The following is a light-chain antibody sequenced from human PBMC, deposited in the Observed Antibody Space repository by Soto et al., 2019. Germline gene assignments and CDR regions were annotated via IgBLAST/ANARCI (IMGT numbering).Light chain of an antibody. CDR3: QPYSDSPRT. CDR1: QTVTGNY. CDR2: SAY. V-gene: IGKV3-20*01. J-gene: IGKJ4*01. Sequence: EIVLTQSPGTLSLSPGARCTLSCLAIQTVTGNYLAWYHQKPGQASRLLIHSAYSRATGITDRFSASGTGTDFTLTISRLEPEDFAVYYCQPYSDSPRTFGPGTQVEI.